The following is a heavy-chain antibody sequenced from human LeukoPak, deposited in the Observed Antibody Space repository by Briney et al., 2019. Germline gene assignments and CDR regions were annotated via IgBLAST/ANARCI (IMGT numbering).Heavy chain of an antibody. Sequence: PGRSLRLSCAASGFTFSSYAMHWVRQAPGKGLEWVAVISYDGSNKYYADSVKGRFTISRDNSKNTLYLQMNSLRAEDTAVYYCASVVVVAATRFRAFDIWGQGTMVTVSS. J-gene: IGHJ3*02. D-gene: IGHD2-15*01. V-gene: IGHV3-30*04. CDR1: GFTFSSYA. CDR2: ISYDGSNK. CDR3: ASVVVVAATRFRAFDI.